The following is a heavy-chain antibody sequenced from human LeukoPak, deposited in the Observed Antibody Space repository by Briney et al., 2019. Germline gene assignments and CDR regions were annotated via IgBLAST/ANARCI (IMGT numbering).Heavy chain of an antibody. V-gene: IGHV3-30*18. J-gene: IGHJ4*02. CDR2: ISCDGSNK. CDR1: GFTFSSYG. CDR3: AKDVNYYGSGSFDY. Sequence: GGSLRLSCAASGFTFSSYGMHWVRQAPGKGLEWVAVISCDGSNKYYADSVKGRFTISRDNSKNTLYLQMNSLRAEDTAVYYCAKDVNYYGSGSFDYWGQGTLVTVSS. D-gene: IGHD3-10*01.